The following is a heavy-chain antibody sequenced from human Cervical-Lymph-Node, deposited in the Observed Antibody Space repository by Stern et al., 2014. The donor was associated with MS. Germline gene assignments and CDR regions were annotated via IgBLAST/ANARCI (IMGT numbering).Heavy chain of an antibody. Sequence: EMQLVESGGGLVQPGGSLRLSCAASGFTFSSYAMSWVRQAPGKGLEWVSAISGSGGSTYYADSVKGRFTISRDNSKNTLYVQMNSLRAEDTAVYYCAKYFDYYDSSGYQDYFDYWGQGTLVTVSS. J-gene: IGHJ4*02. CDR3: AKYFDYYDSSGYQDYFDY. CDR2: ISGSGGST. V-gene: IGHV3-23*04. D-gene: IGHD3-22*01. CDR1: GFTFSSYA.